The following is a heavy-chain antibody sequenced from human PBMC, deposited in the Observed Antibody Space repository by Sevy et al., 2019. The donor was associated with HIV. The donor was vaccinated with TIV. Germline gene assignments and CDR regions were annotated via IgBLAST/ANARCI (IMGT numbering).Heavy chain of an antibody. CDR2: ISGSGIST. V-gene: IGHV3-23*01. D-gene: IGHD5-12*01. J-gene: IGHJ4*02. CDR3: AKAIGYSGYETDY. Sequence: GGSLRLSCAASGFTFSSYAMSWVRQAPGKGLEWVSAISGSGISTYYADSVKGRFTISRDNSKNTLYLQMNNLRAEDTAVFYSAKAIGYSGYETDYWGQGTLVTVSS. CDR1: GFTFSSYA.